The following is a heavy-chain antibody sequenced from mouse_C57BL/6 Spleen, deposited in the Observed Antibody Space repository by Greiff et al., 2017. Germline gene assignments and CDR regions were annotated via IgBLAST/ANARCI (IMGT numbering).Heavy chain of an antibody. J-gene: IGHJ3*01. CDR1: GFTFSSYA. D-gene: IGHD2-3*01. CDR3: ARGDGYPCAY. V-gene: IGHV5-4*01. Sequence: EVQGVESGGGLVKPGGSLKLSCAASGFTFSSYAMSWVRQTPEKRLEWVATISDGGSYTYYPDNVKGRFTISRDNAKNNLYLQMSHLKSEDTAMYYCARGDGYPCAYWGQGTLVTVSA. CDR2: ISDGGSYT.